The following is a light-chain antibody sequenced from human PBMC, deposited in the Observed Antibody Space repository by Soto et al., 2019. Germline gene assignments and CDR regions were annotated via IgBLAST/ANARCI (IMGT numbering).Light chain of an antibody. CDR3: QQYGSAPLT. J-gene: IGKJ4*01. Sequence: EIVLTQSPGTLSLSPGERATLSCRASQSVSSTYLGWYQQKPGQAPRLLIYGASSRATGIPDRFSGSGSGTDFNRTISRLEPEDLAVYYCQQYGSAPLTFGGGTKVEIK. CDR1: QSVSSTY. V-gene: IGKV3-20*01. CDR2: GAS.